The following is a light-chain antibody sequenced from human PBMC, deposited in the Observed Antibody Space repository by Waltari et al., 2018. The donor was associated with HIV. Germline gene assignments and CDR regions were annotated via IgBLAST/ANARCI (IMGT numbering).Light chain of an antibody. J-gene: IGKJ2*01. CDR3: QQYYGGPYT. CDR1: QSVLYRSNNKNY. Sequence: DTVMTQAPDYLAVSLGERATLTCKSSQSVLYRSNNKNYLAWDQQKPVQPPKLLIYWASTRESGVPDRFSGSGSGTDFTLTISSLQAEDVAVYYCQQYYGGPYTFGQVTKLEIK. CDR2: WAS. V-gene: IGKV4-1*01.